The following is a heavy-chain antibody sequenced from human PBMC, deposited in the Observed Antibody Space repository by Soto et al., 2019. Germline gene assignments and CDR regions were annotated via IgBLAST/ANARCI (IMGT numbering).Heavy chain of an antibody. CDR1: GFNFRSYG. V-gene: IGHV3-30*18. D-gene: IGHD3-3*01. Sequence: GGSLRLSCAAPGFNFRSYGMHWVRQPPGKGLEWMAIISYDGTSKHHVDSVRGRFTISRDNSKSTLYLQMNNLRPEDTGVYYCAKDGGPVWSGYYALGSWGQGAQVTVSS. J-gene: IGHJ4*02. CDR2: ISYDGTSK. CDR3: AKDGGPVWSGYYALGS.